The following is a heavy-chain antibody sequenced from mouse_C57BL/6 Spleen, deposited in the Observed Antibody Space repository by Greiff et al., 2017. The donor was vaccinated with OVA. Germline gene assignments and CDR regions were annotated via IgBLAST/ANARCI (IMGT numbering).Heavy chain of an antibody. Sequence: QVQLQQPGAELVKPGASVKLSCKASGYTFTSYWMHWVKQRPGQGLEWIGMIHPNSGSTNYNEKFKSKATLTVDKSSSTAYMQLSSLTSEDSAVYYCAGYYYGSSFFFDYWGQGTTLTVSS. V-gene: IGHV1-64*01. J-gene: IGHJ2*01. CDR2: IHPNSGST. CDR1: GYTFTSYW. D-gene: IGHD1-1*01. CDR3: AGYYYGSSFFFDY.